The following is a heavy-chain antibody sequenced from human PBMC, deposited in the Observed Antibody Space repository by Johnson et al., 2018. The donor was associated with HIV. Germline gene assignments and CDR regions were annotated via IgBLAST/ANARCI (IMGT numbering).Heavy chain of an antibody. Sequence: QVQLVESGGGVVQPGRSLRLSCAASGFTISSYAMHWVRQAPGKGLEWVAVISYDGSNKYYTESVKGRFTISRDNSKNTLYLQMNSLRSEDTAVYYCARDGGIATALDGFDIWGQGTMVTVSS. D-gene: IGHD6-13*01. CDR3: ARDGGIATALDGFDI. CDR2: ISYDGSNK. CDR1: GFTISSYA. J-gene: IGHJ3*02. V-gene: IGHV3-30-3*01.